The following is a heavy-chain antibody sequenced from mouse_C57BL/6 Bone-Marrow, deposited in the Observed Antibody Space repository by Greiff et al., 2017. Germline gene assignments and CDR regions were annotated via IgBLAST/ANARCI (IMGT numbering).Heavy chain of an antibody. J-gene: IGHJ1*03. Sequence: DVHLVQSGGDLVKPGASLKLSCAASGFTFSSYGMSWVRQTPDKRLEWVATISSGGGYTYYTDSVKGRFTISRDNAKNTLYLQMSSLKSEDTAMYYCAIQKTGWYFDVWGTGTTVTVSS. D-gene: IGHD4-1*01. V-gene: IGHV5-6*01. CDR1: GFTFSSYG. CDR2: ISSGGGYT. CDR3: AIQKTGWYFDV.